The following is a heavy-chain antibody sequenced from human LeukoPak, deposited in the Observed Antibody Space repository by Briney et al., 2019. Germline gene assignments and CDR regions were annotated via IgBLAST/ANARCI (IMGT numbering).Heavy chain of an antibody. CDR3: ARDYGDYSYYFDY. V-gene: IGHV1-69*04. D-gene: IGHD4-17*01. CDR1: GGTFSSYT. Sequence: PLASVTVSCTASGGTFSSYTISWVRQAPGQGLEWMGRIIPILGIANYAQKFQGRVTITADKSTSTAYMELSSLRSEDTAVYYCARDYGDYSYYFDYWGQGTLVTVSS. J-gene: IGHJ4*02. CDR2: IIPILGIA.